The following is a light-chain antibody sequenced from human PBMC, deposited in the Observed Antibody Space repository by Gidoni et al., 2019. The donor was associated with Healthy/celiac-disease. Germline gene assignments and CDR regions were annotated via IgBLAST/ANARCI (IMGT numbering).Light chain of an antibody. J-gene: IGKJ2*01. CDR2: GAS. V-gene: IGKV3-15*01. Sequence: EIVMTQSPATLSVSPGERATLSCRASQSVSSNLAWYQQNPGQAPRLLIYGASTRATGIPARFSGSGSGTEFTLTISSLQSEDFAVYYCQQYNNWPYTFXQXTKLEIK. CDR1: QSVSSN. CDR3: QQYNNWPYT.